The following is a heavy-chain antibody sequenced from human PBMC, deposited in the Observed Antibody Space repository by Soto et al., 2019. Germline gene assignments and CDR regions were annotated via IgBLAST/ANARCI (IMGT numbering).Heavy chain of an antibody. CDR1: GFTFSSYA. J-gene: IGHJ6*02. CDR3: ARPRFYYYNGMDA. V-gene: IGHV3-30-3*01. CDR2: ISYDGSNK. Sequence: QVQLVESGGGVVQPGRSLRLFCAASGFTFSSYAMHWVRQAPGKGLEWVAVISYDGSNKYYADSVKGRFTISRDNSKNTLYLQMNSLRAEDTAVYYCARPRFYYYNGMDAWGQGTTVTVSS.